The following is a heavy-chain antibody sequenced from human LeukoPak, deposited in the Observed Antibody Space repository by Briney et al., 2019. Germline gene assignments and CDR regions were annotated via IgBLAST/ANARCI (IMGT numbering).Heavy chain of an antibody. D-gene: IGHD3-9*01. CDR3: ARRTYDVLTGTPSSDRKNWFDS. V-gene: IGHV5-51*01. J-gene: IGHJ5*01. CDR2: IDPRDSET. Sequence: GESLKISCKGSGYSFTSYWIGWVRQMPGKGLEWMGIIDPRDSETRYSPSFQGQVTMSADKSITTAYLQWTSLKVSDTAMYYCARRTYDVLTGTPSSDRKNWFDSWGQGTLVTVSS. CDR1: GYSFTSYW.